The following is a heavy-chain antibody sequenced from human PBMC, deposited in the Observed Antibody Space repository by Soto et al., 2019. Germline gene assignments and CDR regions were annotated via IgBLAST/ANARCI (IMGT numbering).Heavy chain of an antibody. CDR3: ARDRVVVPAARYYYYYYGMDV. Sequence: SVKVSCKASGGTFSSYAISWVRQAPGQGLEWMGGIIPIFGTANYAQKFQGRVTITADGSTSTAYMELSSLRSEDTAVYYCARDRVVVPAARYYYYYYGMDVWGQGTTVTVSS. V-gene: IGHV1-69*13. J-gene: IGHJ6*02. CDR2: IIPIFGTA. D-gene: IGHD2-2*01. CDR1: GGTFSSYA.